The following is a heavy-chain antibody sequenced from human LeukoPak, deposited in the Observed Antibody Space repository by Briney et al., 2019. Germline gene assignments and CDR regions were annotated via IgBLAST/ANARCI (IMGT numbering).Heavy chain of an antibody. J-gene: IGHJ3*02. D-gene: IGHD2-2*01. CDR2: IIPIFGTA. V-gene: IGHV1-69*05. CDR1: GYTFTGYY. CDR3: ARDRADCSSTSCYGTFDI. Sequence: ASVKVSCKASGYTFTGYYIHWVRQAPGQGLEWMGGIIPIFGTANYAQKFQGRVTITTDESTSTAYMELSGLRSEDTAVYYCARDRADCSSTSCYGTFDIWGQGTMVTVSS.